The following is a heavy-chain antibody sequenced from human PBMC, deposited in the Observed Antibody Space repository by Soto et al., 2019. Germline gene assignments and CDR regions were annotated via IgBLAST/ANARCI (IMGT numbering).Heavy chain of an antibody. CDR2: IVVGSGNT. Sequence: SVKVSCKASGFTFTSSAVQWVRLARGQRLEWIGWIVVGSGNTNYAQKFQERVTITRDMSTSTAYMELSSLRSEDTAVYYCAAGMDSSGSDVPYYYSYYGMDVWGQ. CDR1: GFTFTSSA. D-gene: IGHD3-22*01. V-gene: IGHV1-58*01. CDR3: AAGMDSSGSDVPYYYSYYGMDV. J-gene: IGHJ6*02.